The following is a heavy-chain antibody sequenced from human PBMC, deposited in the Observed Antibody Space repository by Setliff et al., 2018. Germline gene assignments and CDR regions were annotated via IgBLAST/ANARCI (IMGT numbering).Heavy chain of an antibody. Sequence: GASVKVSCKASGYTFTDYYIHWVRQAPGQGLEWMGRINPDSGGTNYAQKFQGRVTMTRDTSITAAYMELSRLRSDDSAVYYCARDGFEIVVVPAAIYYYYYMDVWGKGTTVTVSS. D-gene: IGHD2-2*01. V-gene: IGHV1-2*06. CDR2: INPDSGGT. J-gene: IGHJ6*03. CDR1: GYTFTDYY. CDR3: ARDGFEIVVVPAAIYYYYYMDV.